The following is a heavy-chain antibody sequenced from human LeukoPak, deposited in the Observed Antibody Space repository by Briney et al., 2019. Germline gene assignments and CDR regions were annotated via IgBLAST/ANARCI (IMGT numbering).Heavy chain of an antibody. Sequence: GGSLRLSCAASGFTFSSYGMHWVRQAPGKGLEWVAVISYDGSNKYYADSVKGRFTISRDNAKNSLYLQMNSLRAEDTAVYYCASYSGSYISNWGQGTLVTVSS. CDR1: GFTFSSYG. V-gene: IGHV3-30*03. J-gene: IGHJ4*02. D-gene: IGHD1-26*01. CDR3: ASYSGSYISN. CDR2: ISYDGSNK.